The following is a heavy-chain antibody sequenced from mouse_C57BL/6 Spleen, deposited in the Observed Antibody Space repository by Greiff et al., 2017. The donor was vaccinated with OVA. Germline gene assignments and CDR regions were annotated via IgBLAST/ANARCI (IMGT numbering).Heavy chain of an antibody. J-gene: IGHJ3*01. V-gene: IGHV3-6*01. Sequence: EVKLMESGPGLVKPSQSLSLTCSVTGYSITSGYYWNWIRQFPGNKLEWMGYISYDGSNNYNPSLKNRISITRDTSKNQFFLKLNSVTTEDTATYYGARGPIYYYGSGFAYWGQGTLVTVSA. D-gene: IGHD1-1*01. CDR3: ARGPIYYYGSGFAY. CDR2: ISYDGSN. CDR1: GYSITSGYY.